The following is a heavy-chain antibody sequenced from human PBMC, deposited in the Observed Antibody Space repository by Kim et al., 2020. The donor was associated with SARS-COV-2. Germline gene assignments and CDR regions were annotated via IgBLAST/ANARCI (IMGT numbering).Heavy chain of an antibody. V-gene: IGHV3-9*01. Sequence: YAGSVKGRFTISGDNAKNSLYLQMNSLRAEDTAFYYCAKSGCSGANCYVNCWGQGTLVTVSS. D-gene: IGHD2-15*01. J-gene: IGHJ4*02. CDR3: AKSGCSGANCYVNC.